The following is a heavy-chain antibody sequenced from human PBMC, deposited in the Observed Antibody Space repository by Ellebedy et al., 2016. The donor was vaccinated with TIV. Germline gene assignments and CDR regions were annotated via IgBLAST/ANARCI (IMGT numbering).Heavy chain of an antibody. D-gene: IGHD2-21*01. Sequence: GESLKISCAASGFTFSSYGMSWVRQAPGRGLVWVSRISNDGSSTSYADSVKGRFTISRDNAKNTLYLQMNSLRAEDTAAYYCTPWGLGGYWGQGTLVTVSS. CDR1: GFTFSSYG. CDR2: ISNDGSST. J-gene: IGHJ4*02. CDR3: TPWGLGGY. V-gene: IGHV3-74*01.